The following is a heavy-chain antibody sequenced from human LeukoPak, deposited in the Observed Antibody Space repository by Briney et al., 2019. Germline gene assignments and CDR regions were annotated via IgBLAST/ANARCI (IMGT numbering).Heavy chain of an antibody. V-gene: IGHV3-15*01. J-gene: IGHJ4*02. CDR2: IKSKTDGGTT. CDR1: GFTFNNAW. D-gene: IGHD3-10*01. CDR3: TTAVTMVRGPRGY. Sequence: GGSLRLSCAASGFTFNNAWMSWVRQAPGKGLEWVGRIKSKTDGGTTDYAAPVKGRFTISRDDSKNTLYLQMNSLKTEDTAVYYCTTAVTMVRGPRGYWGQGTLATVSS.